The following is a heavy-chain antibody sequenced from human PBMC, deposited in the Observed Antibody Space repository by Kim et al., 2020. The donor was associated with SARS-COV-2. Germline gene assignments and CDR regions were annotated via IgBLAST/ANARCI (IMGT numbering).Heavy chain of an antibody. J-gene: IGHJ4*02. CDR2: GST. V-gene: IGHV3-53*01. Sequence: GSTYYADSVKGRFTISRANSKNTLYLQMNSLRAEDTAVYYCARGDWNDSGWGQGTLVTVSS. CDR3: ARGDWNDSG. D-gene: IGHD1-1*01.